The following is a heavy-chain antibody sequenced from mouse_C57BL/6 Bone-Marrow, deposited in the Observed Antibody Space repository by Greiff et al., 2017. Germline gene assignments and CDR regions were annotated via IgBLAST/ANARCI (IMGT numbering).Heavy chain of an antibody. CDR2: IDPSDSYT. V-gene: IGHV1-69*01. CDR3: AREGLSGYFDV. D-gene: IGHD2-2*01. CDR1: GYTFTSYW. J-gene: IGHJ1*03. Sequence: QVQLQQPGAELVMPGASVKLSCKASGYTFTSYWMHWVKQRPGQGLEWIGEIDPSDSYTNYNQKFKGKSTLTVAKSSSTAYMQLSSLTSEDSAVYYCAREGLSGYFDVWGTGTTVTVSS.